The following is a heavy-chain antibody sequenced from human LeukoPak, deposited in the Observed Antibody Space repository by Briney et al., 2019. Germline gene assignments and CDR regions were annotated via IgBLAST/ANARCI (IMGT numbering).Heavy chain of an antibody. J-gene: IGHJ4*02. CDR3: TTNPYFDY. Sequence: GRSLRLSCAASGFTFSSYAMHWVRQAPGKGLEWVAVISYDGSNKYFADSVKGRFTISRDTSKNTLYLQMNSLRAEDTAVYYCTTNPYFDYWGQGALVTVSS. V-gene: IGHV3-30-3*01. CDR1: GFTFSSYA. CDR2: ISYDGSNK. D-gene: IGHD2-8*01.